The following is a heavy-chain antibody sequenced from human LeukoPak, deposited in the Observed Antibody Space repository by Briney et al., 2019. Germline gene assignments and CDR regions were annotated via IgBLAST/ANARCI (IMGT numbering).Heavy chain of an antibody. CDR3: ATSNSFLEWTTKHHNWFHP. CDR2: FDPEDGET. CDR1: GYTLTELS. V-gene: IGHV1-24*01. Sequence: ASVKVSCKVSGYTLTELSMHWVRQAPGKGLEWMGGFDPEDGETIYAQKFQGRVTMTEDTSTDTAYMELSSLRSEDTAVYYCATSNSFLEWTTKHHNWFHPWGQGTLVTVSS. D-gene: IGHD3-3*02. J-gene: IGHJ5*02.